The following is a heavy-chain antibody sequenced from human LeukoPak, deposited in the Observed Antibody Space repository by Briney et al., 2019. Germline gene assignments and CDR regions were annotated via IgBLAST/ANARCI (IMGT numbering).Heavy chain of an antibody. D-gene: IGHD3-22*01. V-gene: IGHV4-39*07. Sequence: PSETLSLTCTVSGGSISSSSYYWGWIRQPPGKGLEWIGSIYYSGSTYYNPSLKSRVTISVDTSKNQFSLQLSSVTAADTAVYYCARDLDGTSGYYYWGQGTLVTVSS. J-gene: IGHJ4*02. CDR3: ARDLDGTSGYYY. CDR1: GGSISSSSYY. CDR2: IYYSGST.